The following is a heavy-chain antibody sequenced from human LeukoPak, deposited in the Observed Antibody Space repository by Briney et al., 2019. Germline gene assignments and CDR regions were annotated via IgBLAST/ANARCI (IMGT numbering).Heavy chain of an antibody. D-gene: IGHD1-20*01. Sequence: GGSLRLSCAASGFTFISYGMHWVRQAPGKGLEWVAVISYDGSNKYYADSVKGRFTISRDNSKNTLYLQMNSLRAEDTAVYYCATPSGITGTYYFDYWGQGTLVTVSS. CDR2: ISYDGSNK. CDR1: GFTFISYG. V-gene: IGHV3-30*03. J-gene: IGHJ4*02. CDR3: ATPSGITGTYYFDY.